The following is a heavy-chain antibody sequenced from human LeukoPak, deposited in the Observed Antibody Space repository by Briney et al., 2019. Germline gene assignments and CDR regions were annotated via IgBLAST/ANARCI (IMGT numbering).Heavy chain of an antibody. Sequence: GGSLRLSCAASGFTFKNYGMSWVRQAPGKGLEWVSLISGSVVSTYYADSVKGRFTISRDISKNTVYLQMNSLRVEDTAVYYCAAINIAQLPIRVYWGQGTLVTVSS. CDR3: AAINIAQLPIRVY. CDR1: GFTFKNYG. J-gene: IGHJ4*02. V-gene: IGHV3-23*01. D-gene: IGHD5-24*01. CDR2: ISGSVVST.